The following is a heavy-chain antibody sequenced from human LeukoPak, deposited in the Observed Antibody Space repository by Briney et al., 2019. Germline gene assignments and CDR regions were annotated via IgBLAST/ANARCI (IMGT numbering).Heavy chain of an antibody. V-gene: IGHV1-46*01. Sequence: GASVKVSCKASGYTFTSYYMHWVRQAPGQGLEWMGIINPSGGSTSYAQKFQGRVTMTRDMSTSTVYMELSSLRSEDTAVYYCARALWWPNPFDYWGQGTLVTVSS. CDR2: INPSGGST. D-gene: IGHD2-21*01. CDR3: ARALWWPNPFDY. CDR1: GYTFTSYY. J-gene: IGHJ4*02.